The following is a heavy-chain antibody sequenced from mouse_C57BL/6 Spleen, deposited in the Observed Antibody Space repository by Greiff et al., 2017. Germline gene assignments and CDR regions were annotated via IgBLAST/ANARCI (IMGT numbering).Heavy chain of an antibody. D-gene: IGHD4-1*01. Sequence: QVQLQQSGAELARPGASVKLSCKASGYTFTSYGISWVKQRTGQGLEWIGEIYPRSGNTYYNEKFKGKATLTADKSSSTAYMELRSLTSEDSAVYFCARNWDYCDYWGQGTTLTVSS. V-gene: IGHV1-81*01. J-gene: IGHJ2*01. CDR3: ARNWDYCDY. CDR1: GYTFTSYG. CDR2: IYPRSGNT.